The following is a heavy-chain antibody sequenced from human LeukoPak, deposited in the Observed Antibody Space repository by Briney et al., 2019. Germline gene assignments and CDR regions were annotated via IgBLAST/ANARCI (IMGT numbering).Heavy chain of an antibody. CDR3: ARDSSTFDY. CDR2: IWSDGSNK. Sequence: GGSLRLSCAASGFTFSTYGMHWVRQAPGKGLEWVAVIWSDGSNKYYADSVEGRFTVSRDNSKNILYLQMNNLRAGDTGVYYCARDSSTFDYWGQGSLVTVSS. J-gene: IGHJ4*02. V-gene: IGHV3-33*01. CDR1: GFTFSTYG. D-gene: IGHD3-10*01.